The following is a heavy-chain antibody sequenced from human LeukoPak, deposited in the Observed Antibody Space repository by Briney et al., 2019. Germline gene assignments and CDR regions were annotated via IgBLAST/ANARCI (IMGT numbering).Heavy chain of an antibody. J-gene: IGHJ4*02. V-gene: IGHV3-74*01. D-gene: IGHD4-23*01. Sequence: GGSLRLSCAASGFTFSTYWMQWVRQAPGKGLVWVSRISNDGSSTGYADFVKGRFTISRDNAKNTLYLQMNSLRAEDTAVYFCARHLTFGGWNSWGQGTLVTVSS. CDR1: GFTFSTYW. CDR2: ISNDGSST. CDR3: ARHLTFGGWNS.